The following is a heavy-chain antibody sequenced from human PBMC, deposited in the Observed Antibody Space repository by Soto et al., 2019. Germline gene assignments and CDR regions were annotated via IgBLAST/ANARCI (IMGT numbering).Heavy chain of an antibody. V-gene: IGHV3-23*01. Sequence: PGGSLRLSCAASGFTFSSYAMHWVRRAPGKGLEWVAALSGSGGITHYAGSVKGRFTISRDNSRNTLYLQMNTLRTEDTALYYCAKDRDQLPKDQFDYWGQGTLVTVSS. J-gene: IGHJ4*02. CDR2: LSGSGGIT. D-gene: IGHD2-2*01. CDR1: GFTFSSYA. CDR3: AKDRDQLPKDQFDY.